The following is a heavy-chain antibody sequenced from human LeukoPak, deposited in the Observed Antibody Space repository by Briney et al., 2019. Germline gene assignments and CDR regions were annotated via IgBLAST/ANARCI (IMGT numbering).Heavy chain of an antibody. J-gene: IGHJ6*03. V-gene: IGHV4-39*07. D-gene: IGHD3-22*01. CDR3: ARSVTYYYDSSGYFNYYYYHYMDV. CDR1: GGSISSSSYY. Sequence: SETLPLTCTVSGGSISSSSYYWGWIRQPTGKGLEWIGSIYYSGSTYYNPSLRSRVTISVDTSKNQFSLKLSSVTAADTAVYYCARSVTYYYDSSGYFNYYYYHYMDVWGKGTTVTVSS. CDR2: IYYSGST.